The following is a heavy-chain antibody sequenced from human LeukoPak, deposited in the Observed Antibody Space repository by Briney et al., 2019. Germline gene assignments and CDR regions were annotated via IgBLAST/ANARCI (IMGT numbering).Heavy chain of an antibody. Sequence: SETLSLTCTVSGGSISSYYWSWIRQPPGKGLEWIGYIYYSRSTNYNPSLKSRVTISVDTSKNQFSLKLSSVTAADTAVYYCARHLYSGYDPEYYFDYWGQGTLVTVSS. CDR1: GGSISSYY. J-gene: IGHJ4*02. D-gene: IGHD5-12*01. CDR3: ARHLYSGYDPEYYFDY. V-gene: IGHV4-59*08. CDR2: IYYSRST.